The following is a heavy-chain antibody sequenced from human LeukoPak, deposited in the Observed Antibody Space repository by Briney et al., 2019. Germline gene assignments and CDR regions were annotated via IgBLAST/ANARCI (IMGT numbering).Heavy chain of an antibody. Sequence: SQTLSLTCTVSVGSISIGGYYWSWIRQHPGKGLEWIGYIYYSGSTYYNPSRKSRVPISVDTPKNQFSLKLSSLTPADPAVYYCARGPSGSGIKYYFDYWGQGTLVTVSS. J-gene: IGHJ4*02. CDR2: IYYSGST. V-gene: IGHV4-31*03. CDR1: VGSISIGGYY. CDR3: ARGPSGSGIKYYFDY. D-gene: IGHD3-10*01.